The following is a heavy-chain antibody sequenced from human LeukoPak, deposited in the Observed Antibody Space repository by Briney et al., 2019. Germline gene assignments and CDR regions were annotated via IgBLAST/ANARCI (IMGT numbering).Heavy chain of an antibody. D-gene: IGHD4-11*01. J-gene: IGHJ6*02. Sequence: SETLSLTCAVYGGPFSGYYWSWIRQPPGKGLEWIGEINHSGSTNYNPSLKSRVTISVDTSKNQFSLKLSSVTAADTAVYYCASYSNFYGMDVWGQGTTVTVSS. CDR3: ASYSNFYGMDV. CDR2: INHSGST. CDR1: GGPFSGYY. V-gene: IGHV4-34*01.